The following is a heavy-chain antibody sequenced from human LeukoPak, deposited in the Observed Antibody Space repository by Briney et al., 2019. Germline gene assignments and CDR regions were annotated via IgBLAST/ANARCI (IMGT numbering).Heavy chain of an antibody. V-gene: IGHV1-2*02. CDR3: ARDLYSSSWYEDRYAFDI. J-gene: IGHJ3*02. Sequence: GASVKVSCKASGYTFTGYYMHWVRQAPGQGLEWMGWINPNSGGTNYEQKLQGRGTMTRDTSISTAHMELSRLRSDDTAVYYCARDLYSSSWYEDRYAFDIWGQGTMVTVSS. D-gene: IGHD6-13*01. CDR2: INPNSGGT. CDR1: GYTFTGYY.